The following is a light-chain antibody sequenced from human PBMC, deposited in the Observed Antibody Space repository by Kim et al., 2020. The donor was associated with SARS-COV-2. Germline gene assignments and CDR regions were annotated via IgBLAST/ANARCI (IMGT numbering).Light chain of an antibody. Sequence: QSITISCTGTSSDVGGYNYVSWYQQHPGKAPKLIIYDVTSRPSGVSNRFSGSKSGNTASLTISGLQSEDEADYYCSSYASSSTPVVFGGGTQLTVL. CDR3: SSYASSSTPVV. J-gene: IGLJ2*01. CDR2: DVT. CDR1: SSDVGGYNY. V-gene: IGLV2-14*04.